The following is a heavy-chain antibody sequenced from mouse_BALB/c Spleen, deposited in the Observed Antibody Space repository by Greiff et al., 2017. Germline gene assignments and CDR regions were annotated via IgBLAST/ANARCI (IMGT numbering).Heavy chain of an antibody. CDR1: GYTFTSYV. Sequence: EVQLQQSGPELVKPGASVKMSCKASGYTFTSYVMHWVKQKPGQGLEWIGYINPYNDGTKYNEKFKGKATLTSDKSSSTAYMELSSLTSEDSAVYYCASSTYYGEYFDVWGAGTTVTVSS. CDR3: ASSTYYGEYFDV. D-gene: IGHD1-1*01. V-gene: IGHV1-14*01. CDR2: INPYNDGT. J-gene: IGHJ1*01.